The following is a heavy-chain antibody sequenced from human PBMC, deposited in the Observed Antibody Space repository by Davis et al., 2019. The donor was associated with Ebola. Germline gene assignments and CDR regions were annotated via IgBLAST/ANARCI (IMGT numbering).Heavy chain of an antibody. Sequence: SVKVSCKASGGTFGSYSMSWVRQAPGQGLEWMGRILPITGVGDYAQKFQGRVTITRDTSASTAYMELSSLRSEDTAVYYCARDLVDFWSGGFGDWGKGTLVTVSS. CDR1: GGTFGSYS. CDR2: ILPITGVG. V-gene: IGHV1-69*10. J-gene: IGHJ5*02. D-gene: IGHD3-3*01. CDR3: ARDLVDFWSGGFGD.